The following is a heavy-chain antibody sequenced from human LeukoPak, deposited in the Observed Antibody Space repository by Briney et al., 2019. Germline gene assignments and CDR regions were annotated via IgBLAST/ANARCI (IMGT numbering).Heavy chain of an antibody. D-gene: IGHD2-2*01. CDR3: ARDRRSRYCSSNSCPNWFDP. CDR1: GGSISSYY. CDR2: IYTSRST. Sequence: ASETLSLTCTVSGGSISSYYWSWIRQPAGKGLEWIGRIYTSRSTNYNPSLKSRVTISVDKSKNQFSLKLSSVTAADTAVYYCARDRRSRYCSSNSCPNWFDPWGQGTLVTVSS. V-gene: IGHV4-4*07. J-gene: IGHJ5*02.